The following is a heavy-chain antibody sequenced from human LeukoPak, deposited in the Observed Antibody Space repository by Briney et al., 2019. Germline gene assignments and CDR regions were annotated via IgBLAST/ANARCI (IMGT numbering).Heavy chain of an antibody. V-gene: IGHV1-69*13. CDR2: IIPIFGTA. Sequence: SVTVSYKASGGTFSSYAISWVRQAPRQGLAWMGGIIPIFGTANYAQKFQSRVTITADESTSKAYMVLSSLRSEDTGVYYGAYVRGYRVPGEYWGKGTLVSASS. J-gene: IGHJ4*02. CDR1: GGTFSSYA. D-gene: IGHD5/OR15-5a*01. CDR3: AYVRGYRVPGEY.